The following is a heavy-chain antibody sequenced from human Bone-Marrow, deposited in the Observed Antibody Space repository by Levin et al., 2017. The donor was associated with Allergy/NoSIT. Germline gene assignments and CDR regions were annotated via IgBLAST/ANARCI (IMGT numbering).Heavy chain of an antibody. Sequence: LSLTCAASGFTFSSYAMHWVRQAPGTGLEWVAVISYDGANKYYADSVKGRFTISRDNSKNTLHLQVNSLRAEDTAVYYCARVSSDRGWYGGKFDNWGQGTLVTVSS. CDR1: GFTFSSYA. V-gene: IGHV3-30-3*01. J-gene: IGHJ4*02. D-gene: IGHD6-19*01. CDR2: ISYDGANK. CDR3: ARVSSDRGWYGGKFDN.